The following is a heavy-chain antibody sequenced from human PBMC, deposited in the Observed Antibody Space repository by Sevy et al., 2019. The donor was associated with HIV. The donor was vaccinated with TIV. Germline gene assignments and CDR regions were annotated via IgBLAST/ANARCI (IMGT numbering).Heavy chain of an antibody. J-gene: IGHJ6*02. V-gene: IGHV4-39*01. CDR3: ARHNSRAVLYYGMDV. D-gene: IGHD1-20*01. Sequence: SETLSLTCTVSGDSLSSSAQYWGWVRQPPGKGLEWIGSVYYSGYPYYNSSLKSRVTISVDTSKNQFSLKLSSVTAADTAVHYSARHNSRAVLYYGMDVWGQGTTVTVSS. CDR1: GDSLSSSAQY. CDR2: VYYSGYP.